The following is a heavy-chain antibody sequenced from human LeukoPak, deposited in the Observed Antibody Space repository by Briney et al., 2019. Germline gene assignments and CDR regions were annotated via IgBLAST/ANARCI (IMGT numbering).Heavy chain of an antibody. CDR2: INPSGGST. CDR3: TRDPEVLWFGGYYFDY. J-gene: IGHJ4*02. CDR1: GYTFTSYY. V-gene: IGHV1-46*01. Sequence: GASVKVSCKASGYTFTSYYMHWVRQAPGQGLEWMGIINPSGGSTSYAQKFQGRVTMTRDMSTSTVYMELSSLRSEDTAVYYCTRDPEVLWFGGYYFDYWGQGTLVTVSS. D-gene: IGHD3-10*01.